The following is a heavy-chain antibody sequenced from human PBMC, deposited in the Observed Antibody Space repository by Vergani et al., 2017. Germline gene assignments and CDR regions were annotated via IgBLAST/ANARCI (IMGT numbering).Heavy chain of an antibody. CDR2: INHSGST. D-gene: IGHD5-18*01. CDR1: GGSFSGYY. J-gene: IGHJ4*02. Sequence: QVQLQQWGAGLLKPSETLSLTCAVYGGSFSGYYWSWIRQPPGKGLGWIGEINHSGSTNYNPSLKSLVTISVDTSKNQFSLKLSSVTAADTAVYYCAGGYSYGYVDYWGQGTLVTVSS. V-gene: IGHV4-34*01. CDR3: AGGYSYGYVDY.